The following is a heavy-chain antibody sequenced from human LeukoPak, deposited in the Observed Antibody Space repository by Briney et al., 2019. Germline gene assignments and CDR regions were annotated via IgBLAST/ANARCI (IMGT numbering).Heavy chain of an antibody. D-gene: IGHD2-21*02. CDR1: GGSFSGYY. Sequence: PSETLSLTCAVYGGSFSGYYWSWIRQPPGKGLEWIGEINHSGSTNYNPSLKSRVTIPVDTSKNQFSLKLSSVTAADTAVYYCARSNCGGDCYPFDYWGQGTLVTVSS. V-gene: IGHV4-34*01. CDR3: ARSNCGGDCYPFDY. J-gene: IGHJ4*02. CDR2: INHSGST.